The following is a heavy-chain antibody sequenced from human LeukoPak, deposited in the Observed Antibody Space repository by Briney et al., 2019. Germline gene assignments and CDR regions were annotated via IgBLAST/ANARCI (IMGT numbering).Heavy chain of an antibody. Sequence: GGSLRLSCAASGFSFSSCAMSWVRQAPGKGLEWVSSISPSSSYIFYSDSLKGRFTISRDNAKNSLYLQMNSLRVEDTAVYYCVRHRTASDYWGLGALVTVSS. CDR2: ISPSSSYI. CDR1: GFSFSSCA. V-gene: IGHV3-21*01. J-gene: IGHJ4*02. CDR3: VRHRTASDY. D-gene: IGHD3-16*02.